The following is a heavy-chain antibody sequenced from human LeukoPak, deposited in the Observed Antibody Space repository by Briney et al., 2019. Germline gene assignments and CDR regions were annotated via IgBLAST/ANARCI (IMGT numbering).Heavy chain of an antibody. CDR3: ARHSSSFYYYYMDV. CDR1: GYSISSGYY. Sequence: SETLSLTCAVSGYSISSGYYWGWIRQPPGKGLEWIGSIYHSGSTYYNPSLKSRVTISVDTSKNQFSLKLSSVTAADTAVYYCARHSSSFYYYYMDVWGKGTTVTVSS. J-gene: IGHJ6*03. CDR2: IYHSGST. D-gene: IGHD6-6*01. V-gene: IGHV4-38-2*01.